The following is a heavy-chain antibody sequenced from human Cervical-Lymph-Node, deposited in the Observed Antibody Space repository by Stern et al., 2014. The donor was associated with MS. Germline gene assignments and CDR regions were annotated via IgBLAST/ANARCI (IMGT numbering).Heavy chain of an antibody. CDR2: IIPIFETA. CDR3: ASGTRSSWYFDF. J-gene: IGHJ4*02. Sequence: VQLVESGAEVKKPGSSMKVSCKASGGTFSSDAIGWVRQAPGQGLEWMGGIIPIFETANYAQKFQSRVTITADQSTKTAYLELSSLTSGDTAMYFCASGTRSSWYFDFWGQGTLVTVST. D-gene: IGHD6-13*01. CDR1: GGTFSSDA. V-gene: IGHV1-69*01.